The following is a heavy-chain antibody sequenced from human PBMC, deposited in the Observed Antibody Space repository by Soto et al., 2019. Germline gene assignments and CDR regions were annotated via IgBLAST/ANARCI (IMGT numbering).Heavy chain of an antibody. D-gene: IGHD2-2*01. Sequence: KASETLSLTCAVYGGSFSGYYWSWIRQPPGKGLEWIGEINHSGSTNYNPSLKSRVTISVDTSKNQFSLKLSSVTAADTAVYYCARDCSSTSCPHFDYWGQGTLVTVSS. V-gene: IGHV4-34*01. CDR2: INHSGST. CDR3: ARDCSSTSCPHFDY. J-gene: IGHJ4*02. CDR1: GGSFSGYY.